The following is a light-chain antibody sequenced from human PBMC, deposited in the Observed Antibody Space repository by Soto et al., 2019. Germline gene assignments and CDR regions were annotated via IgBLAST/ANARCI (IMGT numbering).Light chain of an antibody. J-gene: IGKJ1*01. CDR3: HQYDSWT. CDR2: GAS. V-gene: IGKV3-20*01. CDR1: QSFNSIY. Sequence: EIALTQSPATLSLFPGARATLSCRASQSFNSIYLAWYQQKPGQAPRLLIYGASSRATGIPDRFSGSGSGTDFTLTISRLEPEDFAVYYCHQYDSWTFGQGTKVDIK.